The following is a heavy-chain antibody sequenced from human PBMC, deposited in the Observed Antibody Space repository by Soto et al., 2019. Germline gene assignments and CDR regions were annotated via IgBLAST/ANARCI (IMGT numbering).Heavy chain of an antibody. CDR2: ISAHSGNT. V-gene: IGHV1-18*01. CDR3: ARGRYGDY. Sequence: QVHLVQSGAEVKKPGASVKVSCKGSGYIFTTYGITWVRQAPGQGLEWMGWISAHSGNTNYAQKLQGRVTVTRDTSPSTAYMELTHLRSDDTAVYYCARGRYGDYWGQGALVTVSS. D-gene: IGHD1-1*01. J-gene: IGHJ4*02. CDR1: GYIFTTYG.